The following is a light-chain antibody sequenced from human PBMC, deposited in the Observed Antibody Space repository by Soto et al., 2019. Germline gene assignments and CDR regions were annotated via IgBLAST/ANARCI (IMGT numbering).Light chain of an antibody. CDR1: QSVITRY. Sequence: EIVLTQSPGTLFLFPGERATLSCRASQSVITRYLAWYQQKPGQAPRLLIYGASSRATGIPDRFSGSGSGTDFTLTISRLEPEDFAVYSCQQYGTSPTFGQGTRLEIK. CDR3: QQYGTSPT. J-gene: IGKJ5*01. V-gene: IGKV3-20*01. CDR2: GAS.